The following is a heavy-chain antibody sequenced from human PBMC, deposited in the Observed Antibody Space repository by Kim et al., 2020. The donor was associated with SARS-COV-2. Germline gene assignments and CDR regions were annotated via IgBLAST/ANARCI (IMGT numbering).Heavy chain of an antibody. CDR1: GGSISSGGYY. D-gene: IGHD1-1*01. J-gene: IGHJ4*02. V-gene: IGHV4-31*03. CDR3: AREPYAKRRNHYFDY. Sequence: SETLSLTCTVSGGSISSGGYYWSWIRQHPGKGLEWIGYIYYSGSTYYNPSLKSRVTISVDTSKNQFSLKLSSVTAADTAVYYCAREPYAKRRNHYFDYWGQGTLVTVSS. CDR2: IYYSGST.